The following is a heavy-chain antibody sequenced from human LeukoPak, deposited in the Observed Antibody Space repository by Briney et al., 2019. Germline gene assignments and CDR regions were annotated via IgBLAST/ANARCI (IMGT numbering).Heavy chain of an antibody. CDR2: IYTSGST. CDR1: GGSISSGSYY. Sequence: SETLSLTCTVSGGSISSGSYYWSWIRQPAGKGLEWIGRIYTSGSTNYNPSLKSRVTISVDTSKNQFSLKLSSVTAADTAVYYCAREDYVAVTLCGQFDYWGQGTLVSVSS. CDR3: AREDYVAVTLCGQFDY. D-gene: IGHD6-19*01. J-gene: IGHJ4*02. V-gene: IGHV4-61*02.